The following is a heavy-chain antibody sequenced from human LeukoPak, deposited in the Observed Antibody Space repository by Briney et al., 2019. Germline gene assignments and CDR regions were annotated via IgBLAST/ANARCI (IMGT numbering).Heavy chain of an antibody. CDR3: ASGATYCSSTSCYTEEAFDI. Sequence: ASVKVSCKASGGTFSSYAISWVRQAPGQGLEWMGGIIPIFGTANYAQKFQGRVTITTDESTSTAYMELSSLRSEDTAVYYCASGATYCSSTSCYTEEAFDIWGQGTMVTVSS. CDR1: GGTFSSYA. V-gene: IGHV1-69*05. J-gene: IGHJ3*02. CDR2: IIPIFGTA. D-gene: IGHD2-2*02.